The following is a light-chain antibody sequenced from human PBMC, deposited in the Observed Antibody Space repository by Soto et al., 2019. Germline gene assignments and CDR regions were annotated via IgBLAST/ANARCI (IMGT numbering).Light chain of an antibody. CDR2: EVS. CDR3: SSYTTSSTYV. J-gene: IGLJ1*01. CDR1: SSDVGAYNY. Sequence: QSVLTQPASVSGSPGQSITISCTGTSSDVGAYNYVFWYQQHPGKAPKLMIYEVSNRPSEVSNRFSGSKSGNTASLTISGLQAGDDADYYCSSYTTSSTYVFGTGTKVTVL. V-gene: IGLV2-14*01.